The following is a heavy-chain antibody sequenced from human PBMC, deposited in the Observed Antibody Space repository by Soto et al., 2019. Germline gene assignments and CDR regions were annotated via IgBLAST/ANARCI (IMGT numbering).Heavy chain of an antibody. J-gene: IGHJ6*02. CDR3: ARGAATKIVVTTYYGMDV. CDR1: GGTLSNYG. V-gene: IGHV1-69*12. D-gene: IGHD2-15*01. Sequence: QVQLVQSGAEVKKPGSSVKVSCKASGGTLSNYGISWVRQAPGQGLEWMGGIIPVFGTANYAQKFQGRVTXXAXXSTGTVYMEVSRLRSEDTAVYYCARGAATKIVVTTYYGMDVWGQGTTVTVSS. CDR2: IIPVFGTA.